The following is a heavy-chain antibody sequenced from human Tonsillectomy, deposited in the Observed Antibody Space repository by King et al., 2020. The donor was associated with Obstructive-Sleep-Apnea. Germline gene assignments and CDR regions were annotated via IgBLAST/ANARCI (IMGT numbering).Heavy chain of an antibody. CDR3: ARSYSSATPGYYGMDV. D-gene: IGHD3-10*01. CDR2: IIPIFGTS. V-gene: IGHV1-69*12. Sequence: QLVQSGAEVKKPGSSVKISCKASGDTFSRYTISWVRQAPGQGLEWMGGIIPIFGTSYNAQKFQGRVTITADESTNTAYMELSSLTSEDAAMYYCARSYSSATPGYYGMDVWGRGTTVTVSS. J-gene: IGHJ6*02. CDR1: GDTFSRYT.